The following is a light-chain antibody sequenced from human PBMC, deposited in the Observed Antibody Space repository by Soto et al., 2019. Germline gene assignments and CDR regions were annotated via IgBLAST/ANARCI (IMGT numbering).Light chain of an antibody. V-gene: IGLV2-14*01. J-gene: IGLJ2*01. Sequence: QSVLTQPASVSGSPGQSITISCTGTSSDIGGFIFVSWYQQHPGKAPKVMIYQVSDRPSGVSNRFSGSKSGNTASLTISGLQAEDEADYYCTSYTNTAARVFGGGTKLTVL. CDR1: SSDIGGFIF. CDR2: QVS. CDR3: TSYTNTAARV.